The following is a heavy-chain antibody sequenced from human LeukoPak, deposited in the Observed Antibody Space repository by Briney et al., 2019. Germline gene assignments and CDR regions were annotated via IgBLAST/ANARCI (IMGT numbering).Heavy chain of an antibody. Sequence: ASVKVSCKATGYTFTSHYMHWVRQAPGQGLEWMGIINPSGGSTSYAQKFQGRVTMTRDTSTSTVYMELSSLRSEDTAVYYCARATTGTEAHFDYWGQGTLVTVSS. D-gene: IGHD1-1*01. J-gene: IGHJ4*02. CDR2: INPSGGST. CDR3: ARATTGTEAHFDY. V-gene: IGHV1-46*01. CDR1: GYTFTSHY.